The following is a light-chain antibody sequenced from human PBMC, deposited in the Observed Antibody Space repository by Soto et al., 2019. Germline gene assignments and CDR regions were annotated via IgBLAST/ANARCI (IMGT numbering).Light chain of an antibody. CDR3: QQYNSYT. V-gene: IGKV1-5*01. J-gene: IGKJ1*01. CDR2: DAS. Sequence: DIQMTQSPSTLSASVGDRVTITCRASQGISSYLGWYQQKPGKAPNLLIYDASSLESGVPSRFSGSGSGTEFTLTISSLQPDDFATYYCQQYNSYTFGQGTKVDIK. CDR1: QGISSY.